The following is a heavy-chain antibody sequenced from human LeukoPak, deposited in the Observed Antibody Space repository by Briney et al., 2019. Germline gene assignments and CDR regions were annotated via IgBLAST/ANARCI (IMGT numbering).Heavy chain of an antibody. Sequence: ASVKVSCKASGYTFTSYDINWVRQATGQGLEWMGWLNPNSGNTGYAQKFQGRVTMTRNTSISTAYMELSSLRSEDTAVYYCARGKMVGIGDLVRYSSSSTYYFDYWGQGTLVTVSS. V-gene: IGHV1-8*01. CDR1: GYTFTSYD. D-gene: IGHD6-13*01. CDR3: ARGKMVGIGDLVRYSSSSTYYFDY. J-gene: IGHJ4*02. CDR2: LNPNSGNT.